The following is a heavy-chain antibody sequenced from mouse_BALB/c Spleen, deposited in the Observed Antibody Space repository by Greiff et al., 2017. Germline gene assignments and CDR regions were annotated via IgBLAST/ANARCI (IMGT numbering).Heavy chain of an antibody. CDR1: GYSITSDYA. Sequence: DVQLQESGPGLVKPSQSLSLTCTVTGYSITSDYAWNWIRQFPGNKLEWMGYISYSGSTSYNPSLKSRISITRDTSKNQFFLQLNSVTTEDTATYYCARSTMITTLFAYWGQGTLVTVSA. J-gene: IGHJ3*01. D-gene: IGHD2-4*01. CDR2: ISYSGST. CDR3: ARSTMITTLFAY. V-gene: IGHV3-2*02.